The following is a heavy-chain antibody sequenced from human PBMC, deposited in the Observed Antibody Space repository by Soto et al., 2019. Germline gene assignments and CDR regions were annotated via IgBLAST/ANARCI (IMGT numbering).Heavy chain of an antibody. CDR1: GFTFSTYS. V-gene: IGHV3-48*01. D-gene: IGHD6-13*01. CDR2: ISSRSSTI. J-gene: IGHJ4*02. Sequence: GGSLRLSCAASGFTFSTYSMNWVRQSPGKGLEWVSYISSRSSTIYYADSVKGRFTISRDNAKNSLYLQMNSLRAEDTAVYYCARGVRQQLVQGDYWGQGTLVTVSS. CDR3: ARGVRQQLVQGDY.